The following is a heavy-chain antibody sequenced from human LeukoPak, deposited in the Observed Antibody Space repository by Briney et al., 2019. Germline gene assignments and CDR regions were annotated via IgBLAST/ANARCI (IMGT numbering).Heavy chain of an antibody. J-gene: IGHJ4*02. CDR1: GGSISSYY. CDR3: ARVRSAGIAAAGPFDY. CDR2: IYYSGST. V-gene: IGHV4-59*01. Sequence: PSETLSLTCTVSGGSISSYYWSWIRQPPGKGLEWIGYIYYSGSTNYNPSLKSRVTISVDTSKNQFSLKLSSVTASDTAAYDCARVRSAGIAAAGPFDYWGQGTLVTVSA. D-gene: IGHD6-13*01.